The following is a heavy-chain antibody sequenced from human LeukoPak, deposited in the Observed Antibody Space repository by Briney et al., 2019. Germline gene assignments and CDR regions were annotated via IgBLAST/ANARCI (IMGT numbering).Heavy chain of an antibody. J-gene: IGHJ4*02. CDR1: GFTFSSYG. V-gene: IGHV3-30*18. CDR3: AKSMWIAAAFDY. D-gene: IGHD2-15*01. CDR2: ISYDGSNK. Sequence: GGSLRLSCAASGFTFSSYGMHWVRQAPGKGLEWVAVISYDGSNKYYADSVKGRFAISRDNSKNTLYLQMNSLRAEDTAVYYCAKSMWIAAAFDYWGQGTLVTVSS.